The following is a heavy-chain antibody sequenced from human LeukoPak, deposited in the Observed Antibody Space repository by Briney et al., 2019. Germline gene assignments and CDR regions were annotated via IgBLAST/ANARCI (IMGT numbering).Heavy chain of an antibody. CDR3: ARGGRFLDLDY. CDR2: IIPILGIA. V-gene: IGHV1-69*04. D-gene: IGHD3-3*01. J-gene: IGHJ4*02. CDR1: GGTFSSYA. Sequence: ASVKASCKASGGTFSSYAISWVRQAPGQGLEWMGRIIPILGIANYAQKFQGRVTITADKSTSTAYMELSSLRSEDTAVYYCARGGRFLDLDYWGQGTLVTVSS.